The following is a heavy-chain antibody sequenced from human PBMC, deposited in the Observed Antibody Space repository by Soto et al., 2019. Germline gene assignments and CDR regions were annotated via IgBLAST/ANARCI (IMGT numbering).Heavy chain of an antibody. CDR1: GGSINSGDSY. D-gene: IGHD1-1*01. V-gene: IGHV4-30-4*01. CDR3: ARVVTGRTGTVRVSHFDF. J-gene: IGHJ4*02. Sequence: SEPLSLTCTVSGGSINSGDSYWSRNSQPKGKGLEWIGYIYYSGSTYYNPSLKSRVTIAVYTSKNHFSLKLSSVTAADTAVYYCARVVTGRTGTVRVSHFDFWGQGPLVTGSS. CDR2: IYYSGST.